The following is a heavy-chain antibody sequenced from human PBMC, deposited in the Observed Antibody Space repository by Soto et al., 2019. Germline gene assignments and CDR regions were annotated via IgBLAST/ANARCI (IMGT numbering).Heavy chain of an antibody. V-gene: IGHV1-69*13. CDR1: GGTFSSYA. J-gene: IGHJ6*02. Sequence: SVKVSCKASGGTFSSYAISWVRQAPGQGLEWMGGIIPIFGTANYAQKFQGRVTITADESTSTAYMELSSLRSEDTAVYYCARAPPPRKKHYGMDVWGEGTTVTVSS. CDR3: ARAPPPRKKHYGMDV. CDR2: IIPIFGTA.